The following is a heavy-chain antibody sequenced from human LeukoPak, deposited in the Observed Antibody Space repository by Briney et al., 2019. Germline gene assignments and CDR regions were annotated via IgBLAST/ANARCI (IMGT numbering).Heavy chain of an antibody. CDR2: ISTDGSST. CDR3: ARDFLHLGG. Sequence: PGGSLGLSCVGSGFTFSSYPMNWVRQAPGKGLVWVSRISTDGSSTSYADSVKGRFTISRDNAKNTLYLQMNSLRAEDTAVYYCARDFLHLGGWGQGTMVTVSS. CDR1: GFTFSSYP. D-gene: IGHD3-16*01. J-gene: IGHJ3*01. V-gene: IGHV3-74*01.